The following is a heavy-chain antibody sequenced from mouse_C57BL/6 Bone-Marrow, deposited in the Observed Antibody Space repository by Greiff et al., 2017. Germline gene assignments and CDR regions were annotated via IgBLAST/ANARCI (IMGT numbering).Heavy chain of an antibody. Sequence: VQGVESGPELVKPGASVKISCKASGYAFSSSWMNWVKQRPGKGLEWIGRIYPGDGDTNYNGKFKGKATLTADKSSSTAYMQLSSLTSEDSAVYFCARGRGLRLDYWGQGTTLTVSS. CDR2: IYPGDGDT. CDR1: GYAFSSSW. D-gene: IGHD2-4*01. V-gene: IGHV1-82*01. CDR3: ARGRGLRLDY. J-gene: IGHJ2*01.